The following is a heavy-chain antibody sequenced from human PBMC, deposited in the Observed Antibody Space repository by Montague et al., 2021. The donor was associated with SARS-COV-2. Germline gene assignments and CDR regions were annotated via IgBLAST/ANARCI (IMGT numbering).Heavy chain of an antibody. V-gene: IGHV4-34*01. Sequence: SETLSLTCAVYGGLFSGHYWSWIRQPPGKGLEWIGEINNSGSTNYNPSLKSRVTISVDTSKNQFSLELHSVTAADTAVYYCARGRIEVSMIVVVLTGASYYMDVWGKGTTVTVSS. D-gene: IGHD3-22*01. J-gene: IGHJ6*03. CDR3: ARGRIEVSMIVVVLTGASYYMDV. CDR2: INNSGST. CDR1: GGLFSGHY.